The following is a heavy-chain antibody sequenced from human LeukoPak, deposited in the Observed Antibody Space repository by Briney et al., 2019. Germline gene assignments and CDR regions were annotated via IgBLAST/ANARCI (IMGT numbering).Heavy chain of an antibody. CDR1: GFTFSSYA. D-gene: IGHD3-3*01. CDR2: ISGSGVST. J-gene: IGHJ4*02. Sequence: GGSLGLSCAASGFTFSSYAMSWARQAPGKGLEWVSAISGSGVSTYYADSVKGRFTISRDNSKNTLYLQMNSLRAEDTAVYYCAKRHYDFWSGYQDQMYYFDYWGQGTLVTVSS. V-gene: IGHV3-23*01. CDR3: AKRHYDFWSGYQDQMYYFDY.